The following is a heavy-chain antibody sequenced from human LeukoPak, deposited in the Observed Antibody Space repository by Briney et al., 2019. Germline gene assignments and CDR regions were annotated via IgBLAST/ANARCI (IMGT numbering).Heavy chain of an antibody. D-gene: IGHD6-19*01. CDR3: TPSIAVAASLDY. J-gene: IGHJ4*02. CDR2: IKSKTDGGTT. V-gene: IGHV3-15*01. Sequence: PGGSLRLSCAASGFTFSNVWMSWVRQAPGKGLEWVGRIKSKTDGGTTDYAAPVKGRFTISRDDSKNTLNLQMNSLKTEDTAVYYCTPSIAVAASLDYWGQGTLVTVSS. CDR1: GFTFSNVW.